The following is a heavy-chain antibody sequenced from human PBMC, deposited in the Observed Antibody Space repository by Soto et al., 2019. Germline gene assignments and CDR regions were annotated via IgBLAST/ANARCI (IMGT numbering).Heavy chain of an antibody. D-gene: IGHD2-8*01. CDR3: ANEDDSWTNGYFDL. J-gene: IGHJ3*01. Sequence: EGQLLESGGGWVQPGGSLRLSCAASGFDFGNYDMSWVRQAPGKGLEWVAGISGSDGSAYYADSVKGRFTISRDNSKDTVYVPMNSLRSEDTAIYYCANEDDSWTNGYFDLWGQGTLVTVSS. CDR1: GFDFGNYD. CDR2: ISGSDGSA. V-gene: IGHV3-23*01.